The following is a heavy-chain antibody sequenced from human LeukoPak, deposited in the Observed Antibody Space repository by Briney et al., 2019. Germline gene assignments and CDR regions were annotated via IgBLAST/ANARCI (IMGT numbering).Heavy chain of an antibody. CDR3: ARLGYYYDSSGYFDY. J-gene: IGHJ4*02. V-gene: IGHV3-20*04. CDR1: GFTFDDYG. Sequence: PGGSLRLSCAASGFTFDDYGMSWFRQAPGKGLEWVSGINWNGGSTGYADSVKGRFTISRDNAKNSLYLQMNGLRAEDTALYYCARLGYYYDSSGYFDYWGQGTLVTVSS. CDR2: INWNGGST. D-gene: IGHD3-22*01.